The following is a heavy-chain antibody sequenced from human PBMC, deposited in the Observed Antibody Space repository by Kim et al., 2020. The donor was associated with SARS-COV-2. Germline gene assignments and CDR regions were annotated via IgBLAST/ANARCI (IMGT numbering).Heavy chain of an antibody. D-gene: IGHD6-19*01. CDR3: ARGGSSGWTGGDY. Sequence: YADSVKGRFTSARDNSKNTLYLQMNSLRAEDTAVYYCARGGSSGWTGGDYWGQGTLVTVSS. V-gene: IGHV3-33*01. J-gene: IGHJ4*02.